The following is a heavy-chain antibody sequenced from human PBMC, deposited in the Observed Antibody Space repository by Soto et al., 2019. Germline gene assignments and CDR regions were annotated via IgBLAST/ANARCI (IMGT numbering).Heavy chain of an antibody. V-gene: IGHV3-21*02. CDR2: ISSSSRYI. D-gene: IGHD2-15*01. CDR3: AREKDRGWFDP. Sequence: EVQLVESGGGLVKPGGSLRLSCAASGFTFSSYSMNWVRQAPGKGLEWVSFISSSSRYIYYADSVKGRFTLSSDNAKNSLDLQMNSLRAEDTAVYYCAREKDRGWFDPWGQGTLVTVSS. CDR1: GFTFSSYS. J-gene: IGHJ5*02.